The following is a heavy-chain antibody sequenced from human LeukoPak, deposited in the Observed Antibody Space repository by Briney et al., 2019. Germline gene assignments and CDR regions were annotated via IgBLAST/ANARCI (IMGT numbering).Heavy chain of an antibody. J-gene: IGHJ4*02. CDR3: AKRPDYSRSRYFDY. CDR2: ISGSGGST. V-gene: IGHV3-23*01. D-gene: IGHD4-11*01. Sequence: GGSLRLSCAASGFTFSSYAMHWVRQAPGKGLEWVSAISGSGGSTYYADSVKGRFTISRDNSKNTLYLQMNSLRAEDTAVYYCAKRPDYSRSRYFDYWGQGTLVTVSS. CDR1: GFTFSSYA.